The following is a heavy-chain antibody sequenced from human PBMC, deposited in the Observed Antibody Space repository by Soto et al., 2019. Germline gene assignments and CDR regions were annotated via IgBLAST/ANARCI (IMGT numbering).Heavy chain of an antibody. J-gene: IGHJ6*02. CDR2: ISYDGSNK. V-gene: IGHV3-30*18. CDR1: GFTFSSYG. Sequence: PGGSLRLSCAASGFTFSSYGMHWVRQAPGKGLEWVAVISYDGSNKYYADSVKGRFTISRDNSKNTLYLQMNSLRAEDTAVYYCAKVSDIAVAPYGMDVWGQGTTVTVSS. D-gene: IGHD6-19*01. CDR3: AKVSDIAVAPYGMDV.